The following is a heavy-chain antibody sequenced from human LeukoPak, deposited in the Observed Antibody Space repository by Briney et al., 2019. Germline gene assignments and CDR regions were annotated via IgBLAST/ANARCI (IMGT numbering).Heavy chain of an antibody. CDR3: ARGEIYGDGRYYFDY. Sequence: SPSETLSLTCTVSGGSISSSSYYWGWLRQPPGKGLEWIGSIYYSGSTYYNPSLKSRVTISVDTSKNQFSLKLSSVTAADTAVYYCARGEIYGDGRYYFDYWGQGTLVTVSS. CDR2: IYYSGST. D-gene: IGHD4-17*01. J-gene: IGHJ4*02. V-gene: IGHV4-39*07. CDR1: GGSISSSSYY.